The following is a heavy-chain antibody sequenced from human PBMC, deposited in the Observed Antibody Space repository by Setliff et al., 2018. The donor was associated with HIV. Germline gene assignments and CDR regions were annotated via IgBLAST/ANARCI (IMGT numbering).Heavy chain of an antibody. V-gene: IGHV4-34*01. Sequence: SETLSLTCAVYGGSFSGYYWKWIRQSPGKGLEWIGEINHSGSTNYNPSLKSRITISVDTSKKQFSLKLNSVTAADTAVYYCARGPAEWQIVVVPAAHWYFDLWGRGTLVTVSS. J-gene: IGHJ2*01. CDR3: ARGPAEWQIVVVPAAHWYFDL. D-gene: IGHD2-2*01. CDR1: GGSFSGYY. CDR2: INHSGST.